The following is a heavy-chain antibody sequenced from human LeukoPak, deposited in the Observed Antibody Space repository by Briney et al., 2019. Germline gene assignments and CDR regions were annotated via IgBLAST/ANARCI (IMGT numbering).Heavy chain of an antibody. D-gene: IGHD6-13*01. CDR1: GFSFSDYY. Sequence: GGSLRLSCAASGFSFSDYYTSWVRQAPGKGLEWVSFIYSGGSTYYADSVKGRFTISRDNSKNTLYLQMNSLTVEDTAVYYCARSQSSSLIDYWGQGTLVTVSS. CDR3: ARSQSSSLIDY. CDR2: IYSGGST. J-gene: IGHJ4*02. V-gene: IGHV3-66*01.